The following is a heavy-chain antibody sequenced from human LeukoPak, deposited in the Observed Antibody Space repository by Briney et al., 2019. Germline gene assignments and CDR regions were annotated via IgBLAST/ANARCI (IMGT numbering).Heavy chain of an antibody. J-gene: IGHJ4*02. CDR2: SNAGNGNT. CDR3: ARSRYGDYLFDY. V-gene: IGHV1-3*02. D-gene: IGHD4-17*01. CDR1: GYTFTSYA. Sequence: ASVKVSCKASGYTFTSYAMHWVRQAPGQRFEWMGWSNAGNGNTKYSQEFQGRVTITRDTSASTAYMELSSLRSEDMAVYYCARSRYGDYLFDYWGQGTLVTVSS.